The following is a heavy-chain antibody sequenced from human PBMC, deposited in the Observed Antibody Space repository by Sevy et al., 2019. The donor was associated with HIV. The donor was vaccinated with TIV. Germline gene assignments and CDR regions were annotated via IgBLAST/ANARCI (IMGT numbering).Heavy chain of an antibody. V-gene: IGHV3-30-3*01. CDR1: GFTFSSYA. D-gene: IGHD6-13*01. CDR2: ISYDGSNK. Sequence: GGSLRLSCAASGFTFSSYAMHWVRQAPGNGLEWVAVISYDGSNKYYADSVKGRFTISRDNSKNTLYLQMNSLRAEDTAVYYCARGGQQLYLDYWGQGTLVTVSS. CDR3: ARGGQQLYLDY. J-gene: IGHJ4*02.